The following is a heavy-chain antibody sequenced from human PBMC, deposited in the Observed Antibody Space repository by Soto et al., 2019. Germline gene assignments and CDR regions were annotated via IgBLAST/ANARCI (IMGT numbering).Heavy chain of an antibody. J-gene: IGHJ4*02. CDR1: GFTFSSYS. D-gene: IGHD2-15*01. V-gene: IGHV3-21*01. Sequence: GGSLRLSCAASGFTFSSYSMNWVRQAPGKGLEWVSSISSSSSYIYYADSVKGRFTISRDNAKNSLYLQMNSLRAEDTAVYYCARDGGYCSGGSCYPYFDYWGQGTLVTVSS. CDR3: ARDGGYCSGGSCYPYFDY. CDR2: ISSSSSYI.